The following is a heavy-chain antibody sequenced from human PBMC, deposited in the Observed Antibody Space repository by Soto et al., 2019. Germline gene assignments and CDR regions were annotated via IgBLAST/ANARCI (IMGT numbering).Heavy chain of an antibody. Sequence: QVTLKESGPVLVKPTGTLTLTCTVSGFSLSNTGMGVTWIRQPPGKALEWVAHILSNDEKSYSTSLKNRLTISKDTSKSQVFLTMTNMYPVDTATYFGARLRGELLVRHRNYYFYYMDIWGKGTPVTVSS. J-gene: IGHJ6*03. V-gene: IGHV2-26*01. CDR3: ARLRGELLVRHRNYYFYYMDI. CDR2: ILSNDEK. CDR1: GFSLSNTGMG. D-gene: IGHD1-7*01.